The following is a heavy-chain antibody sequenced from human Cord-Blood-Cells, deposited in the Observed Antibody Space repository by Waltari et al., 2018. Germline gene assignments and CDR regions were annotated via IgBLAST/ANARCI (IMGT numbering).Heavy chain of an antibody. J-gene: IGHJ4*02. CDR2: INPNSGGT. Sequence: QVQLVQSGAEVKKTGASVKVSCKASGYTFTAYYMHWVRQARGQGLEWMGWINPNSGGTNYAQKVQGWITMTRDTSISTAYMELSRLRADETAVYYCARESYCTNGVCYDYWGQGTLVTVSS. V-gene: IGHV1-2*04. CDR1: GYTFTAYY. CDR3: ARESYCTNGVCYDY. D-gene: IGHD2-8*01.